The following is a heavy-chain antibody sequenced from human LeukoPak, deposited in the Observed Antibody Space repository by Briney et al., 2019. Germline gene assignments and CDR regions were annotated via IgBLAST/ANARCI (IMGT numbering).Heavy chain of an antibody. Sequence: GGSLRLSCAASGFTFSSYWMSWVRQAPGKGLEWVANIKQDGSEKYYVDSVKGRFTISRDNAKNSLYLQMNSLRAEDTAVYYCARDLLLWFGELGYWGQGTLVTVSS. CDR3: ARDLLLWFGELGY. J-gene: IGHJ4*02. D-gene: IGHD3-10*01. CDR1: GFTFSSYW. V-gene: IGHV3-7*01. CDR2: IKQDGSEK.